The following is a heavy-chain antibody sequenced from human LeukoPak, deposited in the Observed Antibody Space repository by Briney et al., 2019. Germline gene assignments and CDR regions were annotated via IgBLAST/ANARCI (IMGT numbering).Heavy chain of an antibody. CDR2: ISGTGVTT. D-gene: IGHD3-22*01. V-gene: IGHV3-23*01. CDR1: GFTFSSCA. CDR3: ATHYDTSGYYYFDF. J-gene: IGHJ4*02. Sequence: GGSLRLSCAAPGFTFSSCASTWVRQAPGKGLEWVSTISGTGVTTFYADSVRGRFTISRDNSKNTLYLQMSSLRAEDTAVYYCATHYDTSGYYYFDFWGQGTLVTVSS.